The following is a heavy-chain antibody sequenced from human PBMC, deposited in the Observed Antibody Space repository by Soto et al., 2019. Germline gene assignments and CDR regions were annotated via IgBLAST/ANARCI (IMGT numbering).Heavy chain of an antibody. D-gene: IGHD3-22*01. CDR2: INPNSGNT. J-gene: IGHJ5*02. CDR1: GYTFSDYY. Sequence: QVQVEQSGAEVKKPGASVKVSCKTSGYTFSDYYMHWVRQAPGQGLEWMGWINPNSGNTDYAQKFRGRVTMTRDTSITTASMELSSLTSDDTAIYGCAMEIRGYSNGVDLWGQGTLVTVYS. CDR3: AMEIRGYSNGVDL. V-gene: IGHV1-2*02.